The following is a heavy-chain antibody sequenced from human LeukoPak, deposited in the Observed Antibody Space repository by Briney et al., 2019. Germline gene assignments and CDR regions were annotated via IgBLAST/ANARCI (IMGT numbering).Heavy chain of an antibody. V-gene: IGHV3-23*01. CDR3: AKLWGKGQDSDY. Sequence: PGGSLRLSCAASGFTFSDYYMSWFRQAPGKGLEWVSAISGSGGSTYYADSVKGRFTISRDNSKNTLYLQMNSLRAEDTAVYYCAKLWGKGQDSDYWGQGTLVTVSS. CDR1: GFTFSDYY. CDR2: ISGSGGST. J-gene: IGHJ4*02. D-gene: IGHD3-16*01.